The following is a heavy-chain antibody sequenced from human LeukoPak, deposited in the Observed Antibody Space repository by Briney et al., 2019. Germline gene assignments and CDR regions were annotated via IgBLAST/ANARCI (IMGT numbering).Heavy chain of an antibody. CDR2: IYYSGST. CDR3: ARPTDFDY. J-gene: IGHJ4*02. D-gene: IGHD1-26*01. CDR1: GGSISSSSYY. V-gene: IGHV4-39*01. Sequence: SETLSLTCTVSGGSISSSSYYWGWIRQPPGKGLEWIGSIYYSGSTYYNPSLKSRVTISVDTSKNQFSLKLSSVTAADTAVYYCARPTDFDYWGQGTLVTASS.